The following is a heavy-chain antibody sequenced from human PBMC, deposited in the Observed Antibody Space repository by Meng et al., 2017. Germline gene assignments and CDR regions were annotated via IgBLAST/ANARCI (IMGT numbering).Heavy chain of an antibody. CDR2: ISSSGSTI. D-gene: IGHD5-12*01. J-gene: IGHJ4*02. Sequence: GQLLGSGGGLVQPGGSLRLSCAASGFTFSSYAMSWVRQAPGKGLEWVSYISSSGSTIYYADSVKGRFTISRDNSKNTLYLQMNSLRAEDTAVYYCAKSGYGYDYWGQGTLVTVSS. CDR1: GFTFSSYA. V-gene: IGHV3-23*01. CDR3: AKSGYGYDY.